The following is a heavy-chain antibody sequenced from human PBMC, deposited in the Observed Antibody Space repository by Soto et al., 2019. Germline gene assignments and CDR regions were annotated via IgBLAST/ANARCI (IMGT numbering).Heavy chain of an antibody. J-gene: IGHJ6*02. CDR2: ILYYGSNK. Sequence: GGSLRLSCAASGFTFSSYGMHWVRQAPGKGLEWVAFILYYGSNKYYADSVKGRFTISRDNSKNTLYLQMNSLRAEDTAVYYFARDEGSYYDSSGYYGPYGMDVWGQGTTVTVSS. V-gene: IGHV3-33*01. CDR3: ARDEGSYYDSSGYYGPYGMDV. CDR1: GFTFSSYG. D-gene: IGHD3-22*01.